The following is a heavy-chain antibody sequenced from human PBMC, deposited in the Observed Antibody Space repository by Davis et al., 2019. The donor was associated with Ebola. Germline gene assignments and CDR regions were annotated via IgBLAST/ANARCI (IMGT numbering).Heavy chain of an antibody. CDR2: IPNDGGNN. V-gene: IGHV3-30*02. Sequence: GESLKISCATSGFTFSHYGMHWVRQAPGKGLEWVAFIPNDGGNNYYSDSAKGRFTISRDNSKNTLYLQMNKLRPEDTAMYYCSNHGGTSGGGLDVWGQGTTVIVSS. CDR3: SNHGGTSGGGLDV. J-gene: IGHJ6*02. D-gene: IGHD1-1*01. CDR1: GFTFSHYG.